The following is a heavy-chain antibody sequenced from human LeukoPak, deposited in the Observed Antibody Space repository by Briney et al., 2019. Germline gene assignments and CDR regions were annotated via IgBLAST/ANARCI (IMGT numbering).Heavy chain of an antibody. Sequence: SETLSLTCTVSGGSISSGSYYWSWIRQPAGKGLEWIGRIYTSGSTNYNPSLKSRVTISVDTSKNQFSLKLSSVTAADTAVYYWARDEHYYDSSGYSKPLDYWGQGTLVTVSS. CDR2: IYTSGST. D-gene: IGHD3-22*01. J-gene: IGHJ4*02. V-gene: IGHV4-61*02. CDR3: ARDEHYYDSSGYSKPLDY. CDR1: GGSISSGSYY.